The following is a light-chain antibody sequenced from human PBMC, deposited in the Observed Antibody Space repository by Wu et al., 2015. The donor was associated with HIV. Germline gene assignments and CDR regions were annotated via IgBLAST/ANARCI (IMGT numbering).Light chain of an antibody. CDR1: QSFGNNN. V-gene: IGKV3-20*01. CDR3: QQYGNSPWT. J-gene: IGKJ1*01. Sequence: EIVLTQSPATLSLSPGERATLSCRASQSFGNNNLAWYQQRPGQAPRPLIHGASRRAAGIPDRFSGSGSGTDFTLTISRLESEDLAVYYCQQYGNSPWTFGHGTKVEIK. CDR2: GAS.